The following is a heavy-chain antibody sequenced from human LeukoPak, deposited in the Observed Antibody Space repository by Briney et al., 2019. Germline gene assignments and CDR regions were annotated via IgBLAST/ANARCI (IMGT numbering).Heavy chain of an antibody. J-gene: IGHJ5*02. CDR2: IYYSGST. V-gene: IGHV4-59*01. Sequence: PSETLSLTCTVSNGSISGYYWSWIRQPPGMGLEWIGYIYYSGSTNYNPSLKSRVTISVDTSKNQLSLKLSSVTAADTAVYYCARGGSRIANWFDPWGQGTLVNVSS. CDR1: NGSISGYY. D-gene: IGHD2-15*01. CDR3: ARGGSRIANWFDP.